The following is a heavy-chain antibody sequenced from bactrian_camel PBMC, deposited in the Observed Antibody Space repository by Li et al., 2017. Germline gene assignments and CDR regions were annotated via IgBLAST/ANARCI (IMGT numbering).Heavy chain of an antibody. CDR3: AKRGQGLFRFFEN. Sequence: DVQLVESGGGLVQPGGSLRLSCATSGFTFSSAALSWVRQAPGKGLEWVSSIGTTGSTTYYADSVKGRFTISRDNAKNTVSLQLNSLKTEDTAMYYCAKRGQGLFRFFENWGQGTQVTVS. CDR1: GFTFSSAA. V-gene: IGHV3S40*01. CDR2: IGTTGSTT. D-gene: IGHD3*01. J-gene: IGHJ4*01.